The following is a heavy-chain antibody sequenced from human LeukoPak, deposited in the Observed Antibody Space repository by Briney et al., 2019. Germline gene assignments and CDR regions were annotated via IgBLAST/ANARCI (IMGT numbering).Heavy chain of an antibody. D-gene: IGHD6-6*01. CDR3: ARRVIAARPKLDY. V-gene: IGHV4-39*07. CDR1: GGSISSGDYY. Sequence: SETLSLTCTVSGGSISSGDYYWSWIRQPPGKGLEWIGEINHSGSTNYNPSLKSRVTISVDTSKNQFSLKLSSVTAADTAVYYCARRVIAARPKLDYWGQGTLVTVSS. CDR2: INHSGST. J-gene: IGHJ4*02.